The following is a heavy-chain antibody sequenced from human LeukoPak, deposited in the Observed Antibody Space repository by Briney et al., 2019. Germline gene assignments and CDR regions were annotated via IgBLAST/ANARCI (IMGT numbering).Heavy chain of an antibody. D-gene: IGHD6-13*01. J-gene: IGHJ4*02. CDR2: ISAYNGNT. CDR3: ATTEQGSWYGEH. V-gene: IGHV1-18*01. Sequence: ASVKVSCKASGYTFTSYGISWVRQAPGQGLEWMGWISAYNGNTNYAQRLQGRVTMTTDTSTSTAYMELRSLRSDDTAVYYCATTEQGSWYGEHWGQGTLVTVSS. CDR1: GYTFTSYG.